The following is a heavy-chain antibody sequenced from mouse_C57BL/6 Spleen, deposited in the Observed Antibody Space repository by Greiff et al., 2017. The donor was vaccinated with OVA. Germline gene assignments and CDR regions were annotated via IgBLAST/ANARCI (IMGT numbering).Heavy chain of an antibody. CDR3: VKDGYSFFDV. Sequence: GGGLVQPKGSLKLSCAASGFSFNTYAMNWVRQAPGKGLEWVARIRSKSNNYATYYADSVKDRFTISRDDSESMLYLQMNNLKTEDTAMYYCVKDGYSFFDVWGTGTTVTVSS. V-gene: IGHV10-1*01. CDR2: IRSKSNNYAT. J-gene: IGHJ1*03. D-gene: IGHD2-3*01. CDR1: GFSFNTYA.